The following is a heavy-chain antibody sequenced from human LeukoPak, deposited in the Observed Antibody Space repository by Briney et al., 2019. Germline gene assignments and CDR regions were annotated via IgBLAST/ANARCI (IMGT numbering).Heavy chain of an antibody. Sequence: PGGSLRLSCAASGFRFNTYWMSWVRQAPGKGLEWVANIKQDGSEKYYVDSVKGRFTISRDNAKNSLYLQMNSLRAEDTAVYYCARDKIVGATYFDYWGQGTLVTVSS. D-gene: IGHD1-26*01. CDR2: IKQDGSEK. CDR3: ARDKIVGATYFDY. J-gene: IGHJ4*02. CDR1: GFRFNTYW. V-gene: IGHV3-7*01.